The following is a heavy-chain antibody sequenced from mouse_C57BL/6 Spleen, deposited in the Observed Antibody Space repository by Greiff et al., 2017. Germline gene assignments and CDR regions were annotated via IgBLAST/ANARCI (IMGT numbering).Heavy chain of an antibody. J-gene: IGHJ2*01. Sequence: VQLQQSGAELVRPGASVKLSCTASGFNIKDDYMHWVKQRPEQGLEWIGWIDPENGDTEYASKFQGKATITADTSSNTAYLQLSSLTSEDTAVYYCTTIKRFDGGGQGTTRTVSS. V-gene: IGHV14-4*01. CDR1: GFNIKDDY. CDR2: IDPENGDT. CDR3: TTIKRFDG.